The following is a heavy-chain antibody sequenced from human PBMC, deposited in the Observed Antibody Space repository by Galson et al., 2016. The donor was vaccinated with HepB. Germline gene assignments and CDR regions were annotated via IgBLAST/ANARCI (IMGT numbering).Heavy chain of an antibody. J-gene: IGHJ4*02. CDR1: GLTLSDYW. V-gene: IGHV3-7*03. Sequence: SLRLSCAASGLTLSDYWMTWVRQAPGKGLEWVANIKEDGSEKYHVDSAKGRFTITKDNGKNSLFLQLNSLRAEDTAVYYCARDAGYHQIDYWGQGTLVTVSS. CDR2: IKEDGSEK. D-gene: IGHD3-16*02. CDR3: ARDAGYHQIDY.